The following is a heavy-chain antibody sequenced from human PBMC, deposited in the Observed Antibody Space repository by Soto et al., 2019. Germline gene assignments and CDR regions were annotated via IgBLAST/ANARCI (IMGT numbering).Heavy chain of an antibody. CDR3: ASPNPGYSGYDFNDAFDI. J-gene: IGHJ3*02. Sequence: SLRLSCAASGFTVSSNYMSWVRQAPGKGLEWVSVIYSGGSTYYADSVKGRFTISRDNSKNTLYLQMNSLRAEDTAVYYCASPNPGYSGYDFNDAFDIWGQGTMVTVSS. CDR1: GFTVSSNY. CDR2: IYSGGST. V-gene: IGHV3-66*01. D-gene: IGHD5-12*01.